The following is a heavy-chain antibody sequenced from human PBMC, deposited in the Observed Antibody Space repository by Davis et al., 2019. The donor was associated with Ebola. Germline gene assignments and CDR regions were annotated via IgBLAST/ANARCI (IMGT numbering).Heavy chain of an antibody. CDR3: ARDRGVGDYYYYYGMDV. CDR1: GGSINNYF. CDR2: IHYLGNT. Sequence: SETLSLTCTVSGGSINNYFWSWIRQPPGKGLEWIGNIHYLGNTNYNPSLKSRVTMSVDTSKNQFSLKLSSVTAADTAVYYCARDRGVGDYYYYYGMDVWGQGTTVTVSS. D-gene: IGHD3-16*01. J-gene: IGHJ6*02. V-gene: IGHV4-59*01.